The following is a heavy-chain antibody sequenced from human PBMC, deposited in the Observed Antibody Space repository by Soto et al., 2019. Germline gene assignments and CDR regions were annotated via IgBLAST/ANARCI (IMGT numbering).Heavy chain of an antibody. CDR2: ISGKTAKT. D-gene: IGHD2-2*01. CDR3: ARVPREIILVGMDV. CDR1: GYTFTSYG. J-gene: IGHJ6*02. V-gene: IGHV1-18*04. Sequence: QVQLVQSGAEVKKPGASVKVSCKASGYTFTSYGISWVRQAPGQGLEWTGWISGKTAKTNYAQNLQGRVTITTDTSTSTAYMELRSLRSDDTAVYYCARVPREIILVGMDVWGQGTTVTVSS.